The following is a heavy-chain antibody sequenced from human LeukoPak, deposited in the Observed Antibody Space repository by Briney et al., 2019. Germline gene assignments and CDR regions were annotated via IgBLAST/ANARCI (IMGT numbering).Heavy chain of an antibody. CDR3: ARDGGFSSGWYYMDV. CDR2: IKQDGSDK. V-gene: IGHV3-7*01. CDR1: GFTFSSYW. D-gene: IGHD6-19*01. J-gene: IGHJ6*03. Sequence: PGGSLRLSCAASGFTFSSYWMTWVRQAPGKGLEWVANIKQDGSDKYYVDSVKGRFTISRDNAKNSLYLQMNSLRAEDTAVYYCARDGGFSSGWYYMDVWGKGTTVTISS.